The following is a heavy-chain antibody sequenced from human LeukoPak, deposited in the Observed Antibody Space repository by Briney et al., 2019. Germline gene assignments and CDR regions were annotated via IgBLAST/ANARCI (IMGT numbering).Heavy chain of an antibody. Sequence: ASVKVSCKVSGYTLTELSMHWVRQAPGKGLEWMGGFDPEDGETIYAQKFQGRVTMTEDTSTDTAYMELSSLRSEDTAVYYCATVTTMVRGDNFDPWGQGTLVTVSS. J-gene: IGHJ5*02. CDR1: GYTLTELS. CDR2: FDPEDGET. D-gene: IGHD3-10*01. CDR3: ATVTTMVRGDNFDP. V-gene: IGHV1-24*01.